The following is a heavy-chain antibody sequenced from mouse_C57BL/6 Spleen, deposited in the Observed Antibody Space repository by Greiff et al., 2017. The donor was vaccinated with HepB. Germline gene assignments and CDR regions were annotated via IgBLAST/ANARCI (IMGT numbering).Heavy chain of an antibody. CDR3: ARGGYGNYEEFAY. V-gene: IGHV1-64*01. J-gene: IGHJ3*01. Sequence: VKLQQPGAELVKPGASVKLSCKASGYTFTSYWMHWVKQRPGQGLEWIGMIHPNSGSTNYNEKFKSKATLTVDKSSSTAYMQLSSLTSEDSAVYYCARGGYGNYEEFAYWGQGTLVTVSA. CDR2: IHPNSGST. D-gene: IGHD2-1*01. CDR1: GYTFTSYW.